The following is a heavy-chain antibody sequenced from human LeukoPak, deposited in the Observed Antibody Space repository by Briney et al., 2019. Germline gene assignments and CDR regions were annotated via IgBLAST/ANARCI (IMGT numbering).Heavy chain of an antibody. J-gene: IGHJ4*02. CDR3: ARDFGDHSPRGSGGDY. D-gene: IGHD3-16*01. CDR1: GGTFSSYA. CDR2: IIPIFGTA. Sequence: VASVKVSCKASGGTFSSYAISWVRQAPGQGLEWMGGIIPIFGTANYAQKFQGRVTITADESTSTAYMELSSLRSEDTAVYYCARDFGDHSPRGSGGDYWDQGTLVTVSS. V-gene: IGHV1-69*01.